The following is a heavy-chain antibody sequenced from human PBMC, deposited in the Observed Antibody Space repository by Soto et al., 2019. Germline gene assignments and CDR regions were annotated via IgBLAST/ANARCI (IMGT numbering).Heavy chain of an antibody. CDR2: IIPILGIA. CDR1: GGTFSSYT. V-gene: IGHV1-69*02. Sequence: QVQLVQSGAEVKKPGSSVKVSCKASGGTFSSYTISWVRQAPGQGLEWMGRIIPILGIANYAQKFQGRVTITAVKSTSTAYMELSSLRSEDTAVYYCASGVEMATITPGDYWGQGTLVTVSS. J-gene: IGHJ4*02. D-gene: IGHD5-12*01. CDR3: ASGVEMATITPGDY.